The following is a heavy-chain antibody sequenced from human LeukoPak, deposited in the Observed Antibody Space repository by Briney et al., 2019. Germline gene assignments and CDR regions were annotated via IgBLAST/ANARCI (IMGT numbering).Heavy chain of an antibody. CDR3: AKELDTMFFDY. J-gene: IGHJ4*02. CDR1: GFTLSSYS. Sequence: PGGSPRLSCAASGFTLSSYSMNWVRQAPGKGLEWVSLAGWAGGTTFYSDSVRGRFTISRDSGRKSVYLQMNSLTTDDTAFYFCAKELDTMFFDYWGQGALVTVSS. D-gene: IGHD3-10*02. V-gene: IGHV3-43*01. CDR2: AGWAGGTT.